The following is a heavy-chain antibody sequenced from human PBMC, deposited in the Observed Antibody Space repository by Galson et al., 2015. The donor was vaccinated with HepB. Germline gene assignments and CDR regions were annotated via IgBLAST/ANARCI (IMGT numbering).Heavy chain of an antibody. Sequence: SVKVSCKPSGYTFTDYYMHWVRQAPGQGLEWMGWINPKSGGTNYAQKFQGRVTMTRDTSISTAYMELSRLRSDDTAVYYCARRISGSYPDYWGQGTLVTVSS. J-gene: IGHJ4*02. V-gene: IGHV1-2*02. D-gene: IGHD1-26*01. CDR2: INPKSGGT. CDR1: GYTFTDYY. CDR3: ARRISGSYPDY.